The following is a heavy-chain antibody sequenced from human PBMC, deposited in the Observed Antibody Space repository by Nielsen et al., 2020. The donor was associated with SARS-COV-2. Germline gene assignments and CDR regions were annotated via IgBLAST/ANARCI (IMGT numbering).Heavy chain of an antibody. J-gene: IGHJ1*01. CDR3: AKMSPPGIAVGTAEYFQH. Sequence: GESLKISCTASGFIFSSYAMSWVRQAPGKGLEWVSAISGSGGRTYYADSVKGRFTISRDKSKNTLYVLMNSLRAEDTAVYYCAKMSPPGIAVGTAEYFQHWGHGTLVTVSS. V-gene: IGHV3-23*01. D-gene: IGHD6-19*01. CDR1: GFIFSSYA. CDR2: ISGSGGRT.